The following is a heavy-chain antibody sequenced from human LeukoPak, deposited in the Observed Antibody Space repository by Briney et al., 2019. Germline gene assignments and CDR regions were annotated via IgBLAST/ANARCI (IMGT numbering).Heavy chain of an antibody. D-gene: IGHD1-7*01. Sequence: SGTLSLTCAVSGGSISSSNWWSWVRQPPGKGLEWIGEIYHSGSTNYNPSLKSRVTISVDKSKNQFSLKLSSVTAADTAVYYCARENSYYYYGMDVWGQGTTVTVSS. J-gene: IGHJ6*02. CDR3: ARENSYYYYGMDV. V-gene: IGHV4-4*02. CDR2: IYHSGST. CDR1: GGSISSSNW.